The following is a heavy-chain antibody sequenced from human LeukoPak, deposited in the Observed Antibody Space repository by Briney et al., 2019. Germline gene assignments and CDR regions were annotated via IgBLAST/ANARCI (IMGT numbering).Heavy chain of an antibody. V-gene: IGHV3-23*01. J-gene: IGHJ6*03. CDR1: GFIFSSHG. CDR3: AKDSKIVGATFRSYHYMDV. Sequence: GGTLRLSCAASGFIFSSHGMNWVRQAPGKGLEWVSGISPSGDITYYADSVKGRFTISRDNSKNTVYLQMDSLRFEDAAVYYCAKDSKIVGATFRSYHYMDVWGKGTAVTVSS. D-gene: IGHD1-26*01. CDR2: ISPSGDIT.